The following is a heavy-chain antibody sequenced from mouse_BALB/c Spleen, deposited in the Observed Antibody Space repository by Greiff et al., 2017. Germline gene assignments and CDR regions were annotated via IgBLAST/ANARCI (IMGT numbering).Heavy chain of an antibody. V-gene: IGHV5-6-5*01. CDR2: ISSGGST. Sequence: EVQRVESGGGLVKPGGSLKLSCAASGFAFSSYDMSWVRQTPEKRLEWVASISSGGSTYYPDSVKGRFTISRDNARNILYLQMSSLRSEDTAMYYCARGRGNYDAMDYWGQGTSVTVSS. J-gene: IGHJ4*01. CDR1: GFAFSSYD. CDR3: ARGRGNYDAMDY. D-gene: IGHD2-1*01.